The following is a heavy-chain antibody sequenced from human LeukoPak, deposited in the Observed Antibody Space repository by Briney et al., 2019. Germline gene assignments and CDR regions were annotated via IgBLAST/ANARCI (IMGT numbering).Heavy chain of an antibody. D-gene: IGHD6-13*01. Sequence: GRSLRLSCAASGFTFSNYGMHWVRQAPGKGLEWVAVISYDGSNKYYADSVKGRFTISRDNSKNTLYLQMNSLRAEDTAVYYCAREFGSWLEWGRGTLVTVSS. J-gene: IGHJ4*02. V-gene: IGHV3-30*03. CDR3: AREFGSWLE. CDR1: GFTFSNYG. CDR2: ISYDGSNK.